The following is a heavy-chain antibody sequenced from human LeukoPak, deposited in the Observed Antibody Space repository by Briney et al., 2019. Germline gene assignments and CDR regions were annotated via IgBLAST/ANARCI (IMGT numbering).Heavy chain of an antibody. CDR1: GGSISSGGYY. D-gene: IGHD3-22*01. V-gene: IGHV4-31*03. Sequence: PSETLSLTCTVSGGSISSGGYYWSWIRQHPGKGLEWIGYIYYSGSTYYNPSLKSRVSISVDTSKSQFSLKLSSVTAADTAVYYCARVSYDSSGYYRDYWGQGTLVTVSS. CDR3: ARVSYDSSGYYRDY. CDR2: IYYSGST. J-gene: IGHJ4*02.